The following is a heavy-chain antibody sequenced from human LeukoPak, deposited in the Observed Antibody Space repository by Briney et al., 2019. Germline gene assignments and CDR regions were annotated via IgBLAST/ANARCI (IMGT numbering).Heavy chain of an antibody. J-gene: IGHJ5*02. CDR1: GYTFSSYA. Sequence: ASVKVSCKASGYTFSSYAMNWVRQAPGQGLEWMGKISANTGNPTYAQGFTGRFVFSLDTSVSTAYLQIRSLKAEDTAVYFCARDRGILTANSNAVWFDPWGQGTLVTVSS. D-gene: IGHD3-9*01. V-gene: IGHV7-4-1*02. CDR3: ARDRGILTANSNAVWFDP. CDR2: ISANTGNP.